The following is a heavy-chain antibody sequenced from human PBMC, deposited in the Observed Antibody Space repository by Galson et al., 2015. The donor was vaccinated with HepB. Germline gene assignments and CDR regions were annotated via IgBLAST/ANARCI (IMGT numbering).Heavy chain of an antibody. V-gene: IGHV5-51*01. D-gene: IGHD2-2*01. J-gene: IGHJ5*02. CDR3: ARHVSCSSTSCYDDGWFDP. CDR1: GYSFTSYW. Sequence: QSGAEVKKPGESLKISCKGSGYSFTSYWIGWVRQMPGKGLEWMGIIHPGDSDTRYSPSFQGQVTISADKSISTAYLQWSSLKASDTAMYYGARHVSCSSTSCYDDGWFDPWGQGTLVTVSS. CDR2: IHPGDSDT.